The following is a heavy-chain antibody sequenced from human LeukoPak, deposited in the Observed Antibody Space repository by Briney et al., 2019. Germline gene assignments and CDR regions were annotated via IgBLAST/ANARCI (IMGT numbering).Heavy chain of an antibody. CDR3: ATSPSSGWPNTRIGYFDL. CDR1: GGTFSSYA. Sequence: SVKVSCKASGGTFSSYAISWVRQAPGQGLEWMGGIIPIFGTANYAQKFQGRVTITTDESTSTTYMELSSLRSEDTAVYYCATSPSSGWPNTRIGYFDLWGRGTLVTVSS. D-gene: IGHD6-19*01. J-gene: IGHJ2*01. V-gene: IGHV1-69*05. CDR2: IIPIFGTA.